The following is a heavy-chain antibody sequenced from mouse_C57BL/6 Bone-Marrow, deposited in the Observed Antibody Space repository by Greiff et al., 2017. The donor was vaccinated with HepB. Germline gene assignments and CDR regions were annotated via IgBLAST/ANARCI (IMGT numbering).Heavy chain of an antibody. CDR2: IDPSDSYT. Sequence: QVQLQQPGAELVMPGASVKLSCKASGYTFNSDWMHWVKQRPGQGLEWIGEIDPSDSYTNYNQKFKGKSTLTVDKSSSTAYMQLSSLTSEDSAVYYCARGLRRRYYAMDYWGQGTSVTVSS. V-gene: IGHV1-69*01. CDR3: ARGLRRRYYAMDY. D-gene: IGHD2-2*01. CDR1: GYTFNSDW. J-gene: IGHJ4*01.